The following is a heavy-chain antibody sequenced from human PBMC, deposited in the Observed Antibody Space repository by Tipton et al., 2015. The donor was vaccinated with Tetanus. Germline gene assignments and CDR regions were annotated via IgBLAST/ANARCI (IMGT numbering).Heavy chain of an antibody. J-gene: IGHJ4*02. Sequence: SLRLSCAASGFTFSSYSMNWVRQAPGKGLEWVSYISSSSSTIYYADSVKGRFTISRDNAKNSLYLQMNSLRDEDTAVYYCARDRYNWTPAGPYYFDYWGQGTLVTVSS. CDR1: GFTFSSYS. CDR2: ISSSSSTI. D-gene: IGHD1-1*01. CDR3: ARDRYNWTPAGPYYFDY. V-gene: IGHV3-48*02.